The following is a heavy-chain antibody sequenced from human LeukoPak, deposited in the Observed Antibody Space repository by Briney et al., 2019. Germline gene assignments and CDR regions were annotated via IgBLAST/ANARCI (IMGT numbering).Heavy chain of an antibody. CDR1: GFTFSKYW. Sequence: GGSLRLSCAASGFTFSKYWMSWVRQAPGKGLEWVANIKQDGSEKYYVDSVKGRFTISRDNAKNSLYLQMNSLRAEDAAVYYCASTYVVVTAVHDAFHIWGQGTMVTVSS. CDR2: IKQDGSEK. J-gene: IGHJ3*02. D-gene: IGHD2-21*02. CDR3: ASTYVVVTAVHDAFHI. V-gene: IGHV3-7*01.